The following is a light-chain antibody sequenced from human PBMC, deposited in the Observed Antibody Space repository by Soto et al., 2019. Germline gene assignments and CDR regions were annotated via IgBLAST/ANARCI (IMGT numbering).Light chain of an antibody. CDR2: YDD. V-gene: IGLV1-36*01. Sequence: QSVLTQPPSVSEAPGQTVTISCSGSSSNIGNNAVNWYQQLPGKAPILLIYYDDLLPSGVSDRFSGSKSGTSASLAISGLQSEDEADYYCAAWDDSLNGVVFGGGTKLTVL. CDR1: SSNIGNNA. J-gene: IGLJ2*01. CDR3: AAWDDSLNGVV.